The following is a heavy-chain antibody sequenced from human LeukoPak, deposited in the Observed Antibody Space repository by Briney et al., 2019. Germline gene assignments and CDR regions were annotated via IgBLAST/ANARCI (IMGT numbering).Heavy chain of an antibody. CDR1: GGSISSGGYY. J-gene: IGHJ4*02. CDR2: IYYSGST. Sequence: SETLSLTCTVSGGSISSGGYYWSWIRQHPGKGLEWIGYIYYSGSTYYNPSLKSRVTISVDTSKNQFSLKLSSVTAADTAVYYCARVTWGTLAYCGGDCFRHYFDYWAREPWSPSPQ. D-gene: IGHD2-21*02. V-gene: IGHV4-31*03. CDR3: ARVTWGTLAYCGGDCFRHYFDY.